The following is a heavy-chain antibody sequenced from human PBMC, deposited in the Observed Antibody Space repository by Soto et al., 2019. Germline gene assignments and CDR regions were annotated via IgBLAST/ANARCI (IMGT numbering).Heavy chain of an antibody. CDR2: IYYSGST. CDR1: GGSISSYY. V-gene: IGHV4-59*08. Sequence: PSETLSLTCTVSGGSISSYYWSWIRQPPGKGLEWIGYIYYSGSTNYNPSLKSRVTISVDTSKNQFSLKLSSVTAADTAVYYCASIGYCSGGSCYSLDYWGQGTLVTVSS. CDR3: ASIGYCSGGSCYSLDY. D-gene: IGHD2-15*01. J-gene: IGHJ4*02.